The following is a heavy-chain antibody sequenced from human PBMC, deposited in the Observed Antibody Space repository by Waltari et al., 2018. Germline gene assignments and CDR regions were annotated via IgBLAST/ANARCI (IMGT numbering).Heavy chain of an antibody. J-gene: IGHJ4*02. CDR3: AGGPGTYWSGLLDY. CDR2: IKSKIDGGST. CDR1: GLTFSKFW. V-gene: IGHV3-15*02. D-gene: IGHD3-3*01. Sequence: EVQLVESGGTLVTPGGSLRLSCEVAGLTFSKFWLSWVRQAPGKGLEWVGRIKSKIDGGSTDYAAPVSGRFSISRDDSKNMLFLEMNSLKTEDTAVYYCAGGPGTYWSGLLDYWGQGAQVTVSS.